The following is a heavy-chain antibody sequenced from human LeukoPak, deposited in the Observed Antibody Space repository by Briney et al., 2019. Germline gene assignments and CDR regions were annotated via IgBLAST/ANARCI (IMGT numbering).Heavy chain of an antibody. J-gene: IGHJ4*02. CDR2: ISSNGGST. V-gene: IGHV3-64D*09. CDR1: GFTSSSYA. D-gene: IGHD2-15*01. CDR3: VKDMRGCSGGSCYGTLDY. Sequence: PGGSLRLSCSAPGFTSSSYAMHWVRQAPGKGLEYVSAISSNGGSTYYADSVKGRFTISRDNSKNTLYLQMSSLRAEDTAVYYCVKDMRGCSGGSCYGTLDYWGQGTLVTVSS.